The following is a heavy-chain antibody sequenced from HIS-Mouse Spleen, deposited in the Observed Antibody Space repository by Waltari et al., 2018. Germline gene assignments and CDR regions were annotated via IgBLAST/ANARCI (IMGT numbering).Heavy chain of an antibody. D-gene: IGHD2-2*01. V-gene: IGHV4-34*01. CDR3: ARSKGYCSSTSCYYFDY. CDR2: INHSGST. CDR1: GGSFSGYY. Sequence: QVQLQQWGAGLLKPSETLSLTCAVYGGSFSGYYWGWLRQPPGKGLEWIGEINHSGSTHCTPSLKSRVTISVDTTKNQFSLKLSSVTAADTAVYYCARSKGYCSSTSCYYFDYWGQGTLVTVSS. J-gene: IGHJ4*02.